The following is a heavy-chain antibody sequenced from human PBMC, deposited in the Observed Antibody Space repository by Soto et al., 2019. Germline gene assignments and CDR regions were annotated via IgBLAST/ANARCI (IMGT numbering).Heavy chain of an antibody. CDR3: AKEWGIFGVVRDAFDI. J-gene: IGHJ3*02. CDR2: ISYDGSNK. V-gene: IGHV3-30*18. D-gene: IGHD3-3*01. Sequence: LRLSCAASGFTFSSYGMHWVRQAPGKGLEWVAVISYDGSNKYYADSVKGRFTISRDNSKNTLYLQMNSLRAEDTAVYYCAKEWGIFGVVRDAFDIWGQGTMVTVSS. CDR1: GFTFSSYG.